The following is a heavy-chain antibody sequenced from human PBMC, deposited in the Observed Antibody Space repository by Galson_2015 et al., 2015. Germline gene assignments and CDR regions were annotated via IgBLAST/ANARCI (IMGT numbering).Heavy chain of an antibody. CDR3: AREELGGRSVTYLDD. J-gene: IGHJ4*02. Sequence: TLSLTCSVSGGSISSGDYYWNWIRQPPGKGLEWIGYIDYSGRTYYNPSLESRVTVSSDTSKNQFSLNLTSVTAADSAVYYCAREELGGRSVTYLDDWGPGTLVTVSS. V-gene: IGHV4-30-4*01. CDR2: IDYSGRT. D-gene: IGHD3-10*01. CDR1: GGSISSGDYY.